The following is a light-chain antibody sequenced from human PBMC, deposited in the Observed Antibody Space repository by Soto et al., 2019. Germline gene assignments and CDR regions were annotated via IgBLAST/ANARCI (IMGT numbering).Light chain of an antibody. CDR1: YSDVGGYTY. Sequence: QSVLTQPASVYGSPGQSITISCTGTYSDVGGYTYVSWYQQHPGRAPKLLIYDVTQRPSGISNRFSGSKSGNTASLTISGLQAEDEAEYYCTSHSSRSLYVFGTGTKVTVL. CDR3: TSHSSRSLYV. CDR2: DVT. J-gene: IGLJ1*01. V-gene: IGLV2-14*03.